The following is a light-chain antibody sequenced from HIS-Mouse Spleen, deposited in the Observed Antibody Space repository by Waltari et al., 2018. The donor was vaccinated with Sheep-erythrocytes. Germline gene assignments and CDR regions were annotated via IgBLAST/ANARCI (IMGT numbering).Light chain of an antibody. CDR3: QQSYSTPPLT. V-gene: IGKV1-39*01. Sequence: RVTITCRASQSISSYLNWYQQKPGKAPKLLIYAASSLQSGVPSRFSGSGSGTDFTLTISRLQPEDFATYYCQQSYSTPPLTFGGGTKVEIK. J-gene: IGKJ4*01. CDR1: QSISSY. CDR2: AAS.